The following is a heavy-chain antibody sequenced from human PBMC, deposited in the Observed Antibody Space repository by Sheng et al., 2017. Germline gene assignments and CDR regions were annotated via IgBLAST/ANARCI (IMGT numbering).Heavy chain of an antibody. CDR1: GYTFTGYY. J-gene: IGHJ4*02. CDR2: INPNSGGT. Sequence: QVQLVQSGAEVKKPGASVKVSCKASGYTFTGYYMHWVRQAPGQGLEWMGWINPNSGGTNYAQKFQGRVTMTRDTSISTAYMELSRLRSDDTAVYYCARDIYVSYSSSSGDYWGQGTLVTVSS. D-gene: IGHD6-6*01. CDR3: ARDIYVSYSSSSGDY. V-gene: IGHV1-2*02.